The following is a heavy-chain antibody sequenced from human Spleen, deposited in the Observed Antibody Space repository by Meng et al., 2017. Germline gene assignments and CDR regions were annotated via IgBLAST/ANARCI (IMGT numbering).Heavy chain of an antibody. V-gene: IGHV4-34*01. D-gene: IGHD4-11*01. CDR1: GWSFSDYY. J-gene: IGHJ4*02. CDR3: ARGPTTMAHDFDY. Sequence: VQLPQWGAGLLKPSETLSLTCVVSGWSFSDYYWSWIRQPPGKGLEWIGEINHSGSTNYNPSLENRATISVDTSQNNLSLKLSSVTAADSAVYYCARGPTTMAHDFDYWGQGTLVTVSS. CDR2: INHSGST.